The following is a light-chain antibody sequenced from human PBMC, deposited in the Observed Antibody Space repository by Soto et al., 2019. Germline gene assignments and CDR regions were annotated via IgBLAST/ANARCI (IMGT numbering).Light chain of an antibody. Sequence: QSALAQPASVSGSPGQSITISCTGTSSDGGGYNSVSWYRQDPGKAPKLMIYDVTNRPSGVSNRFSGSKSGNTASLTISGLQAEDEADYYCSSFTSSITYVFGTGTKVTVL. CDR2: DVT. J-gene: IGLJ1*01. V-gene: IGLV2-14*01. CDR1: SSDGGGYNS. CDR3: SSFTSSITYV.